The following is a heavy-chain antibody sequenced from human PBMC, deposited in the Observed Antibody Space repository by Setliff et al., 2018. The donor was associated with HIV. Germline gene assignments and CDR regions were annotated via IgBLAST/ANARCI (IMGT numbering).Heavy chain of an antibody. V-gene: IGHV4-34*10. CDR2: IIPSGST. CDR1: GGSFSGYY. CDR3: ARASLAARPHFFDS. J-gene: IGHJ4*02. Sequence: TSETLSLTCAVYGGSFSGYYWSWIRQPPGKGLKWIGEIIPSGSTNYSPSFQDQVTMSSDKSISTAYLQWSSLKASDTGMYFCARASLAARPHFFDSWGQGTLVTVSS. D-gene: IGHD6-6*01.